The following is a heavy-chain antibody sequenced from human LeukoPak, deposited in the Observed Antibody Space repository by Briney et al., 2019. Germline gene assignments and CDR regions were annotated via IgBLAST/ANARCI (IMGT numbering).Heavy chain of an antibody. Sequence: GGSLRLSCAASGFTFSSYGMHWVRQAPGKGLEWVAVISYDGSNKYYADSVKGRFTISRDNSKNTLYLQMNSLRAEDTAVYYCARDHRGYYYFDYWGQGTLVTVSS. CDR3: ARDHRGYYYFDY. CDR1: GFTFSSYG. V-gene: IGHV3-30*03. D-gene: IGHD3-22*01. J-gene: IGHJ4*02. CDR2: ISYDGSNK.